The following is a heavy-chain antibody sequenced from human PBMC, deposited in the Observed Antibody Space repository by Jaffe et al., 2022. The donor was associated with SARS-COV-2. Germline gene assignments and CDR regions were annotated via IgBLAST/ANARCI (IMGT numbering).Heavy chain of an antibody. CDR2: LYFTGGS. CDR1: GAPIRSYS. J-gene: IGHJ4*02. Sequence: QVQLQESGPGLVKPSETLSLTCTVSGAPIRSYSWSWIRQPPGKGLEWIGHLYFTGGSNSAPSLKSRVTMSKDTSKRQVSLKMTSVTAADTAVYYCARIAGDGSYDYWGQGSLVSVSS. V-gene: IGHV4-59*01. CDR3: ARIAGDGSYDY.